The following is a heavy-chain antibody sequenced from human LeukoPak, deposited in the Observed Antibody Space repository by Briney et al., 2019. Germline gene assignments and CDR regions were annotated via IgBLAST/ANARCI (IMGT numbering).Heavy chain of an antibody. Sequence: PGGSLRLSCAASGFTFSNTWMNWVRQAPGKGLEWVGRIKSKTDGGTTDNAAPVKGRFTISRDDSKNTLFLQMNSLETEDTGVYYCTTDLRPNRYSSSWVDQWGQGALVTVSS. D-gene: IGHD6-13*01. CDR3: TTDLRPNRYSSSWVDQ. J-gene: IGHJ4*02. V-gene: IGHV3-15*07. CDR1: GFTFSNTW. CDR2: IKSKTDGGTT.